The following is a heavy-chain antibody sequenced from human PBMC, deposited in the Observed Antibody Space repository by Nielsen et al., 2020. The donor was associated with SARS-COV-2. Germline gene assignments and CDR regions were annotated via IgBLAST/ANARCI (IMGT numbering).Heavy chain of an antibody. Sequence: GSLSPSCTVPGASISSYYWSWIRQPPGKELEWIGYIYYSGSTNYNPSLKSRVTISVDTSKNQFSLKLSSVTAADTAVYYCARDSMATADYYYGMDVWGQGTTVTVSS. J-gene: IGHJ6*02. CDR3: ARDSMATADYYYGMDV. CDR2: IYYSGST. D-gene: IGHD5-24*01. V-gene: IGHV4-59*01. CDR1: GASISSYY.